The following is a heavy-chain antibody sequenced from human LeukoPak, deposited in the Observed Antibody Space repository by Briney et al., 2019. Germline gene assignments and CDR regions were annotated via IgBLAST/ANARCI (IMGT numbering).Heavy chain of an antibody. Sequence: GGSLRLSCAASGFTLSGYWMHWVRQAPEKGLVWVSRISTDGSDTYYADSVKGRFTISRDNAKNTLYLQMNSLRAEDTAVYYCARDRHIVVVTDYYYGMDVWGQGTTVTVSS. CDR2: ISTDGSDT. V-gene: IGHV3-74*01. D-gene: IGHD2-21*02. CDR1: GFTLSGYW. J-gene: IGHJ6*02. CDR3: ARDRHIVVVTDYYYGMDV.